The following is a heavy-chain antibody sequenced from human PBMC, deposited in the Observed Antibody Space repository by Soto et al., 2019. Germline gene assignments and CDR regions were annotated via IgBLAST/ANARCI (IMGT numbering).Heavy chain of an antibody. J-gene: IGHJ4*02. CDR2: INHSGST. V-gene: IGHV4-34*01. CDR1: GGSFSGYY. D-gene: IGHD3-3*02. CDR3: ARGRSFHFWSGYYYFDY. Sequence: KSSETLSLTCAVYGGSFSGYYWSWIRQPPGKGLEWIGEINHSGSTNYNPSLESRVTISVDTSKNQFSLKPSSVTAADTAVYYCARGRSFHFWSGYYYFDYWGQGTLVTVSS.